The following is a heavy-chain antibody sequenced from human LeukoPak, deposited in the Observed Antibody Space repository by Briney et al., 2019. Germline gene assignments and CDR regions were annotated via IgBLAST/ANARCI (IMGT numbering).Heavy chain of an antibody. Sequence: PSETLSLTCAVYGGSFSGYYWSWIRQPPGKGLEWIGEINHSGSTNYNPSLKSRVTISVDTSKNQFSLKLSPVTAADTAVYYCARGSLYYYGSGRGAFDIWGQGTMVTVSS. D-gene: IGHD3-10*01. J-gene: IGHJ3*02. V-gene: IGHV4-34*01. CDR3: ARGSLYYYGSGRGAFDI. CDR2: INHSGST. CDR1: GGSFSGYY.